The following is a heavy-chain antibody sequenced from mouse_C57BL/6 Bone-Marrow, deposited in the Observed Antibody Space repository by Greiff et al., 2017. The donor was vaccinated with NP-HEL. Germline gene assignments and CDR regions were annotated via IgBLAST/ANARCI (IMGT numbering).Heavy chain of an antibody. V-gene: IGHV14-4*01. CDR1: GFNIKDDY. D-gene: IGHD1-1*02. CDR3: TTEGFYGRPWFAY. J-gene: IGHJ3*01. CDR2: IDPENGDT. Sequence: VQLQQSGAELVRPGASVKLSCTASGFNIKDDYMHWVKQRPEQGLEWIGWIDPENGDTEYASKFQGKATITADTSSNTAYLQLSSLTSEDTAVYYCTTEGFYGRPWFAYWGQGTLVTVSA.